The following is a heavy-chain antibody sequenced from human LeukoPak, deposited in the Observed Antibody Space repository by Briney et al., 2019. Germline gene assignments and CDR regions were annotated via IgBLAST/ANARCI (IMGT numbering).Heavy chain of an antibody. Sequence: SETLSLTCTVSGGSISSYYWSWIRQPPGKGLEWIGYIYYSGSTNYNPSLKSRVTISVDTSKNQFSLKLSSVTAADTAVYYCARRRAGAWAGIDYWGQGTLVTVS. CDR1: GGSISSYY. D-gene: IGHD6-19*01. J-gene: IGHJ4*02. V-gene: IGHV4-59*08. CDR3: ARRRAGAWAGIDY. CDR2: IYYSGST.